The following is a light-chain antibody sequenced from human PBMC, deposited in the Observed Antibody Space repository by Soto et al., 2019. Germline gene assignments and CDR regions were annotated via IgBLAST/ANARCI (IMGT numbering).Light chain of an antibody. CDR3: MQHNTYPRT. Sequence: DIPMTQSPSSLAASVGDRVTISCRASQGIRNDLGWYQQEVGKAPKRLIYGATTLERGVPSRFSGSGSGTEFTLTITSLQPEDFVTYYCMQHNTYPRTFGRGTRVEIK. CDR1: QGIRND. J-gene: IGKJ1*01. CDR2: GAT. V-gene: IGKV1-17*01.